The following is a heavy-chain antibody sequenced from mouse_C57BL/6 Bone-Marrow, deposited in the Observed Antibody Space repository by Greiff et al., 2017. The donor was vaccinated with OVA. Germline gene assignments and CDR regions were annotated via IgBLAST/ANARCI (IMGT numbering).Heavy chain of an antibody. CDR3: ARWGNYGYAMDY. J-gene: IGHJ4*01. V-gene: IGHV1-18*01. CDR2: INPNNGGT. CDR1: GYTFTDYN. D-gene: IGHD1-1*01. Sequence: VQLQQSGPELVKPGASVKIPCKASGYTFTDYNMDWVKQSHGKSLEWIGDINPNNGGTIYNQKFKGKATLTVEKSSSTAYMELRSLTSEDTAVYYCARWGNYGYAMDYWGQGTSVTVSS.